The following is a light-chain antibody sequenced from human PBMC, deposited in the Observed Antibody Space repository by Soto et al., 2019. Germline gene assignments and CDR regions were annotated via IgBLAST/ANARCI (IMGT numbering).Light chain of an antibody. CDR3: QVCDSSSDPV. Sequence: SYELTQPPSVSVAPGKTARITCGGNNIGSKSVHWYQQKPGQAPVLVIYYDSDRPSGIPERFSGSNSGNTATLTISRVEAGDEADYYCQVCDSSSDPVFGGGTKLTVL. CDR2: YDS. V-gene: IGLV3-21*04. CDR1: NIGSKS. J-gene: IGLJ2*01.